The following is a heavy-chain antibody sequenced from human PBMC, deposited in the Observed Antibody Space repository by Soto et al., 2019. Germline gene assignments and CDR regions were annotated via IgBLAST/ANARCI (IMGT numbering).Heavy chain of an antibody. Sequence: GESLKISCKASGYKCTTFWLNWVRQTPGKGLEWPGRIDPTDSFTNYSPPFEGHVTISVDRSISAAYLQWNSLQASDTAIYYCASPASGGSRDASHVRGPAPTGTVSS. CDR1: GYKCTTFW. D-gene: IGHD2-15*01. J-gene: IGHJ3*01. CDR2: IDPTDSFT. CDR3: ASPASGGSRDASHV. V-gene: IGHV5-10-1*01.